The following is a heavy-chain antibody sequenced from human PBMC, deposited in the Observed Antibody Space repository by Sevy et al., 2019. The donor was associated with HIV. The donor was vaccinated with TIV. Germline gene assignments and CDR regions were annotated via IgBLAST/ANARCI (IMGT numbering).Heavy chain of an antibody. J-gene: IGHJ4*02. CDR2: IRSKAYGGTA. CDR1: GFTFGDYA. D-gene: IGHD6-6*01. Sequence: GGSLRLSCRASGFTFGDYAMSWFRQAPGEGLEWVGFIRSKAYGGTAVYAASVKGRFTISRDDSENTANLQMNSLRTEDTAVYYCSRGRAPRIAAQGYWGQGTLVTVSS. CDR3: SRGRAPRIAAQGY. V-gene: IGHV3-49*03.